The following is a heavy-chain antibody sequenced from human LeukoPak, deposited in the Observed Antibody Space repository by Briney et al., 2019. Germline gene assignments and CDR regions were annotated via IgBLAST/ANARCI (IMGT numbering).Heavy chain of an antibody. D-gene: IGHD6-6*01. V-gene: IGHV1-2*02. Sequence: ASVKVSCKASGYTFTGNYMHWVRQAPGQGLEWMGWINPNSGGTNYAQKFQGRVTMTRDTSISTAYMELSRLRSDDTAVYYCASTGVTYSSSADWFDPWGQGTLVTVSS. J-gene: IGHJ5*02. CDR3: ASTGVTYSSSADWFDP. CDR2: INPNSGGT. CDR1: GYTFTGNY.